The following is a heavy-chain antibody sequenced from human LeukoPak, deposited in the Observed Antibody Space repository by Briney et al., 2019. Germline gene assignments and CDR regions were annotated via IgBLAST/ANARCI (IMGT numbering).Heavy chain of an antibody. CDR2: ISGSGGST. J-gene: IGHJ4*02. CDR3: AKGPLYVLRFLEWSAYFDY. V-gene: IGHV3-23*01. Sequence: GGSLRLSCAASGFTFSSYAMSWVRQAPGKGLEWVSAISGSGGSTYYADSVKGRFTISRDNSKNTLYLQMNSLRAEDTAVYYCAKGPLYVLRFLEWSAYFDYWGQGTLVTVSS. CDR1: GFTFSSYA. D-gene: IGHD3-3*01.